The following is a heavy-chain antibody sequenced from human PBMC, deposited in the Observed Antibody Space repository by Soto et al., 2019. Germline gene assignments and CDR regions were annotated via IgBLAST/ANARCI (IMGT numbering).Heavy chain of an antibody. V-gene: IGHV3-53*01. CDR1: GFTVSSNY. CDR3: ARESGYCSGGSYYSNAFDI. D-gene: IGHD2-15*01. CDR2: IYSGGST. Sequence: SGGSLRLSCAASGFTVSSNYMSWVRQAPGKGLEWVSVIYSGGSTYYADSVKGRFTISRDNSKNTLYLQMNSLRAEDTAVYYCARESGYCSGGSYYSNAFDIWGQGTMVTVSS. J-gene: IGHJ3*02.